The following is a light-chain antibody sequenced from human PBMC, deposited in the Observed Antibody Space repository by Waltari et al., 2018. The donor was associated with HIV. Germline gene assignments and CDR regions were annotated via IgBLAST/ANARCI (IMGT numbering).Light chain of an antibody. Sequence: EIVMTQSPATLSVSPGERATLSCRASQNINSNLAWYQQKRGLPPRLLIYGASTRATGIPARFSGNESGTEFTLTISSLQSEDFAVYYCQQFNNWPLTFGGGTEVENK. CDR3: QQFNNWPLT. CDR2: GAS. J-gene: IGKJ4*01. V-gene: IGKV3-15*01. CDR1: QNINSN.